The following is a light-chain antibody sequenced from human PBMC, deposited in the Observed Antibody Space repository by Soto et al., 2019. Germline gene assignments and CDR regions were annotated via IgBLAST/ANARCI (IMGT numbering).Light chain of an antibody. CDR1: QNIDRW. V-gene: IGKV1-5*03. CDR2: GAS. Sequence: DIQMTQSPSTLSASVGDRVTITCRASQNIDRWLAWYQQKPGKAPNLLNYGASNLESGVPSRFSGSGSGTEFTLTISSLRPDDFATYYCQQYNSYPWTFGQGTKVEIK. CDR3: QQYNSYPWT. J-gene: IGKJ1*01.